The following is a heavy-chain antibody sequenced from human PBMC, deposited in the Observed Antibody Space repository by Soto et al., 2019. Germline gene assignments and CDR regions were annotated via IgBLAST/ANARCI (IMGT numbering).Heavy chain of an antibody. J-gene: IGHJ6*02. D-gene: IGHD3-10*01. CDR3: ARGQLVWYGDLTPYYRDMDV. Sequence: SETLSLTCAFYGGSFDDFYWSWVRQSPGKGLEWIGEISHDGGTNYSPSLASRISMSADTSKNQFSLHLKSVTAADTGLYYCARGQLVWYGDLTPYYRDMDVWGQGTTVTVSS. CDR2: ISHDGGT. V-gene: IGHV4-34*01. CDR1: GGSFDDFY.